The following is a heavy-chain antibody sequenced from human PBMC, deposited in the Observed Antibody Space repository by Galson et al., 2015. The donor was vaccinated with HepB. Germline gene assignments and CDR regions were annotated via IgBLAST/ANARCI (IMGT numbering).Heavy chain of an antibody. CDR3: ASHDDSSAY. J-gene: IGHJ4*02. V-gene: IGHV3-48*01. CDR1: GFTFSSYS. Sequence: SLRLSCAASGFTFSSYSMNWVRQAPGKGLEWVSYISSSSSTIYYADSVKGRFTISRDNAKNSLYLQMNSLRAEDTAVYYCASHDDSSAYWGQGTLVTVSS. CDR2: ISSSSSTI. D-gene: IGHD3-22*01.